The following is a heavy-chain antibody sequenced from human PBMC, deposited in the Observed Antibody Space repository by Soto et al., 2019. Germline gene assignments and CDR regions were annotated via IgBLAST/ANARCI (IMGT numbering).Heavy chain of an antibody. CDR2: IIPIFGTA. D-gene: IGHD6-6*01. J-gene: IGHJ4*01. CDR1: GGTFSSYA. CDR3: AREVSSAGEEDR. Sequence: ASVKVSCKASGGTFSSYAISWVRQAPGQGLEWMGGIIPIFGTANYAQKFQGRVTITADESTSTAYMELSSLSSEDTAVYYCAREVSSAGEEDRWGHGTLVTVSS. V-gene: IGHV1-69*13.